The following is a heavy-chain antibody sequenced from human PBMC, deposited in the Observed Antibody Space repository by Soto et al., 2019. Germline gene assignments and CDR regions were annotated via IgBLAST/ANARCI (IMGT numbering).Heavy chain of an antibody. J-gene: IGHJ4*02. D-gene: IGHD3-22*01. V-gene: IGHV4-61*01. Sequence: SLTCTVSGGSIGSGSYYWSLIRQPTGKGLEWIGYIYYSGSANYNPSLKSRVTISVDTSKNQFSLKLSSVTAADTAVYYCARAYDSSGYPFDYWGQGTLVTVSS. CDR3: ARAYDSSGYPFDY. CDR1: GGSIGSGSYY. CDR2: IYYSGSA.